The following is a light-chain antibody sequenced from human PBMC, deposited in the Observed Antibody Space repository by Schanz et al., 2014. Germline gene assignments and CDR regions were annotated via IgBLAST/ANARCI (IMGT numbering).Light chain of an antibody. J-gene: IGLJ3*02. Sequence: QSALTQPPSASGSPGQSVTISCTGTSSDVGGYNYVSWYQQHPGKAPKLMIYEGSKRPSGVSNRFSGSKSGNTASLTVSGLQAEDEADYYCSSYAGSNKEVFGGGTKLTVL. V-gene: IGLV2-8*01. CDR2: EGS. CDR3: SSYAGSNKEV. CDR1: SSDVGGYNY.